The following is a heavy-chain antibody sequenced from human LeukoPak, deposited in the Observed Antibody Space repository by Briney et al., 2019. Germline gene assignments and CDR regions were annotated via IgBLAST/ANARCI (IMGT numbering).Heavy chain of an antibody. J-gene: IGHJ3*02. V-gene: IGHV1-2*02. Sequence: ASVKVSCKASGYTFIGYYMHWVRQAPGQGLEWMGWINPNSGGTNYAQKFQGRVTMTRDTSISTAYMELSRLRSDDTAVYYCARVGRYITAAGFGAFDIWGQGTTVTVSS. CDR2: INPNSGGT. D-gene: IGHD6-13*01. CDR3: ARVGRYITAAGFGAFDI. CDR1: GYTFIGYY.